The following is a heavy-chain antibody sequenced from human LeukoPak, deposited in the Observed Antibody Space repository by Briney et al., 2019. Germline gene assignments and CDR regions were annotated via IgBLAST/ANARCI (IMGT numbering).Heavy chain of an antibody. V-gene: IGHV3-21*01. D-gene: IGHD3-9*01. CDR3: ARGGADILTGYYLYAFDI. CDR2: ISSSSSYI. Sequence: NPGGSLRLSCAASGFTFSSYSMTWVRQAPGKGLEWVSSISSSSSYIYYADSVKGRFTISRDNAKNSLYLQMNSLRAEDTAVYYCARGGADILTGYYLYAFDIWGQGTMVTVSS. J-gene: IGHJ3*02. CDR1: GFTFSSYS.